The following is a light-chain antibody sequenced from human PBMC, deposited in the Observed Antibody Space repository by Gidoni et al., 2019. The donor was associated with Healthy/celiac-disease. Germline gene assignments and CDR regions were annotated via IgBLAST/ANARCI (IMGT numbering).Light chain of an antibody. CDR3: QQYGSSPYI. Sequence: EIVLTQYPGNLSLSPGERTTLTCKASPSVSSSNLAWYQQKPGQAPRLLLYGASSRATCIPNRFSVSGSGTDFTLTIGRLEPEDFAGYYCQQYGSSPYIFXQXTKLEIK. V-gene: IGKV3-20*01. J-gene: IGKJ2*01. CDR1: PSVSSSN. CDR2: GAS.